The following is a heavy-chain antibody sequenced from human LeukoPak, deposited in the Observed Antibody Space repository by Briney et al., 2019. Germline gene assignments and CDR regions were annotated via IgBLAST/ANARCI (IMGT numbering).Heavy chain of an antibody. V-gene: IGHV1-69*01. CDR2: IIPISGTA. D-gene: IGHD2-2*01. CDR3: ATYCSSATCYIWGYYFDY. Sequence: ASVKVSCKASGGTFSRYGISWVRQAPGQGLEWMGGIIPISGTANYAQKFQGRVTITADESTSTAYMELSSLRSEDTAMYYCATYCSSATCYIWGYYFDYWGQGTTVTVSS. J-gene: IGHJ4*02. CDR1: GGTFSRYG.